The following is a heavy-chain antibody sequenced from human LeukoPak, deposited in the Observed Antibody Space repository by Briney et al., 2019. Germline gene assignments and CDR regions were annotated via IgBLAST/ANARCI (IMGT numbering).Heavy chain of an antibody. CDR2: ISYDGRNK. Sequence: GGSLRLSCAASGFTFSSYGMRWARQAPGKVLQWVAVISYDGRNKYNADSVKGRFTISRDNSKNTLYLEMNSLRTEDTAVYYCARSPYSSSWDNRKYYMDVWGKGTTVTVSS. D-gene: IGHD6-13*01. CDR3: ARSPYSSSWDNRKYYMDV. CDR1: GFTFSSYG. J-gene: IGHJ6*03. V-gene: IGHV3-30*03.